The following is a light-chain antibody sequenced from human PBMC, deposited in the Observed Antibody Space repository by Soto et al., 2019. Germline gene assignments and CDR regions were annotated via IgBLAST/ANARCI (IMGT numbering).Light chain of an antibody. J-gene: IGKJ1*01. Sequence: EIVLTQSPATLSLSPGERATLSCRASQSVGSYLAWYQQKPGQAPRLLIYATSIRATGIPGRFSGSGSGTDFTLTISSLEPEDVAVYYCQQYDSSPRTFCQGTKVEIK. CDR3: QQYDSSPRT. V-gene: IGKV3-20*01. CDR2: ATS. CDR1: QSVGSY.